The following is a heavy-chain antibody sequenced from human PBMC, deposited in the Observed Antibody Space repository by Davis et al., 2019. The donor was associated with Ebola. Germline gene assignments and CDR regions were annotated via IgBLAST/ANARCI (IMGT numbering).Heavy chain of an antibody. D-gene: IGHD2-15*01. CDR1: GFTFSSYG. Sequence: GGSLRLSCAASGFTFSSYGMHWVRQAPGKGLEWVAVISYDGSNKYYADSVKGRFTISRDNSKNTLYLQMNSLRADDTAVYYCAKDGVVVAATRRVDYYGMDVWGKGTTVTVSS. J-gene: IGHJ6*04. CDR3: AKDGVVVAATRRVDYYGMDV. V-gene: IGHV3-30*18. CDR2: ISYDGSNK.